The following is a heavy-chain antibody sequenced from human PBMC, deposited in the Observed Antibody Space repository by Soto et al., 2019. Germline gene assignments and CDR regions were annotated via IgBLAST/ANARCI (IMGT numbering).Heavy chain of an antibody. CDR2: IYYSGST. CDR1: GGSISSGGYY. V-gene: IGHV4-31*03. J-gene: IGHJ4*02. D-gene: IGHD3-22*01. Sequence: PSETLCLTCTVSGGSISSGGYYWSWIRQHPGKGLGWIGYIYYSGSTYYNPSLKSRVTISVDTSKNQFSLKLSSVTAADMAVYYCASSWGYYDSSGYLLDYWGQGTLVTVSS. CDR3: ASSWGYYDSSGYLLDY.